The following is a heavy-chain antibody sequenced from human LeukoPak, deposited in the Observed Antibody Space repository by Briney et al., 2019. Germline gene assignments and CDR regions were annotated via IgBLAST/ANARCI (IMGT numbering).Heavy chain of an antibody. CDR2: ISAYNGNT. CDR3: ARDRGHITMVRGVMGY. CDR1: GYTFTSYG. Sequence: ASVKVSCKASGYTFTSYGISWVRQAPGQGLEWMGWISAYNGNTNYAQKLQGRVTMTADTSTSTAYMELRSLRSDDTAVYYCARDRGHITMVRGVMGYWGQGTLVTVSS. J-gene: IGHJ4*02. V-gene: IGHV1-18*01. D-gene: IGHD3-10*01.